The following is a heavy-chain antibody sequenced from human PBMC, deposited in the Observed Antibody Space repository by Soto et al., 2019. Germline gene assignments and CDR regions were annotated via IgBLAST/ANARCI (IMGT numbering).Heavy chain of an antibody. CDR1: GYLFTNYA. CDR2: VSAYTGHT. D-gene: IGHD3-22*01. V-gene: IGHV1-18*04. Sequence: QVQLVQSGPEVKKPGASVKVSCKTSGYLFTNYAITWRRHAPGQTLEWMGWVSAYTGHTKYAQKFQGRVTMTRDTSTNTVDMEMTSLRSDDTAVYFCARDGSCYDSSRYPGTAACDVWGPGTAVTVSS. J-gene: IGHJ3*01. CDR3: ARDGSCYDSSRYPGTAACDV.